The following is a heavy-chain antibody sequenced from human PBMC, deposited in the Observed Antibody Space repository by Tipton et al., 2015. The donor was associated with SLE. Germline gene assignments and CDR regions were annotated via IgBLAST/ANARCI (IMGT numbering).Heavy chain of an antibody. J-gene: IGHJ4*02. V-gene: IGHV1-2*06. CDR1: GYRFTGYY. CDR3: ASSLDAYSVF. D-gene: IGHD5-24*01. Sequence: VQLVQSGAEVKKPGASVKVSCKASGYRFTGYYIHWVRQAPGEGLEWMGRINPDSGDANYAQKFQGGVTMTTDSSITTAYLEFSRLTSGDTAVYYCASSLDAYSVFWGQGSRVIVSS. CDR2: INPDSGDA.